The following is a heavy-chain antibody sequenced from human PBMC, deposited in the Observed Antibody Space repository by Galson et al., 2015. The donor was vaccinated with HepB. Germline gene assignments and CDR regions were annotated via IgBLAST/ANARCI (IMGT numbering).Heavy chain of an antibody. D-gene: IGHD2-8*02. CDR1: GGSISSGAYY. CDR2: IYYTGST. V-gene: IGHV4-31*03. Sequence: TLSLTCTVSGGSISSGAYYWSWIRQHPGKGLESIGYIYYTGSTYYNPSLQSRLTISIDTSKNHFSLRLSSVTAADTAVYYCAGEAPLLGSAKGGFDYWGQGTPVTVSS. CDR3: AGEAPLLGSAKGGFDY. J-gene: IGHJ4*02.